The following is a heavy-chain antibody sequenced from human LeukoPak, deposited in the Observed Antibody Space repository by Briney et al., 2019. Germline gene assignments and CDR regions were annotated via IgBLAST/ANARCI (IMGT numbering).Heavy chain of an antibody. V-gene: IGHV3-30*18. D-gene: IGHD6-13*01. CDR2: ISFDGSIE. J-gene: IGHJ4*02. Sequence: PGGSLRLSCAASGFSFSNYGMHWVRQSPGKGLEWVAVISFDGSIEYYADSVKGRFTISRDDSTNTLYLQMNSLRPEDTALYYCAKDLQHLVRTLSFDYWAREPWSPSPQ. CDR1: GFSFSNYG. CDR3: AKDLQHLVRTLSFDY.